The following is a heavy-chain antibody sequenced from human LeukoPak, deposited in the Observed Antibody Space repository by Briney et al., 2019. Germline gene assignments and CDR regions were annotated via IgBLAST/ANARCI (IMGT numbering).Heavy chain of an antibody. V-gene: IGHV4-4*09. J-gene: IGHJ5*02. CDR3: ARHSTSFALFNP. D-gene: IGHD5/OR15-5a*01. CDR2: IYTSGST. Sequence: SETLSLTCTVSGGSTSSYYWSWIRQPPGKGLEWIGYIYTSGSTNYSPSLKSRVTISVDTSKNQFSLKLSSVTAADTAVYYCARHSTSFALFNPWGQGTLVTVSS. CDR1: GGSTSSYY.